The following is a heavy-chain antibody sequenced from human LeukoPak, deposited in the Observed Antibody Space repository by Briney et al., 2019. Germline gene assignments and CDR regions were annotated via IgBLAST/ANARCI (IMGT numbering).Heavy chain of an antibody. CDR3: ARLKFYDSTGYSPGHYMGV. D-gene: IGHD3-22*01. J-gene: IGHJ6*03. CDR2: LYPGVST. CDR1: GGPIYSYY. V-gene: IGHV4-4*07. Sequence: SETLSLTCTVSGGPIYSYYWSWTRQTAGKGLEWIGRLYPGVSTNYNPSLKSRVTMSVDTSKNQFALKLSAVTAADTAVYYCARLKFYDSTGYSPGHYMGVWGKGTTVTVSS.